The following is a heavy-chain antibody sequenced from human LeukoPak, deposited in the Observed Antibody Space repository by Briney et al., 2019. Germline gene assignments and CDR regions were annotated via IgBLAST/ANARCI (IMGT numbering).Heavy chain of an antibody. J-gene: IGHJ6*02. D-gene: IGHD3-16*01. CDR1: GFIVSSDY. Sequence: GGSLRLSCAVSGFIVSSDYMSWIRQAPGKGLEWVSYISSSGSTIYYADSVKGRFTISRDNAKNSLYLQMNSLRAEDTAVYYCARDGYDYVWGSFHYYYGMDVWGQGTTVTVSS. CDR2: ISSSGSTI. V-gene: IGHV3-11*01. CDR3: ARDGYDYVWGSFHYYYGMDV.